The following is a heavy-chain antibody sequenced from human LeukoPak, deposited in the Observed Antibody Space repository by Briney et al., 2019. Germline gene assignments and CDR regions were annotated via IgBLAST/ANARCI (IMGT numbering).Heavy chain of an antibody. CDR2: INPSGGST. CDR3: ARDPQRYCSSTSCYAGDYYYYGMDV. V-gene: IGHV1-46*01. Sequence: GASVKVSCKASGYTFTSYYMHWVRQAPGQGLEWMGIINPSGGSTSYAQKLQGRVTMTTDTSTSTAYMELRSLRSDDTAVYYCARDPQRYCSSTSCYAGDYYYYGMDVWGQGTTVTVS. CDR1: GYTFTSYY. J-gene: IGHJ6*02. D-gene: IGHD2-2*01.